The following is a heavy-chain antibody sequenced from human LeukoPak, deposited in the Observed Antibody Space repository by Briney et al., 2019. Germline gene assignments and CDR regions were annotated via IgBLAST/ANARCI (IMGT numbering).Heavy chain of an antibody. CDR1: GGSISSSSYY. CDR3: ARLVGAATDPFDY. V-gene: IGHV4-39*01. D-gene: IGHD1-26*01. J-gene: IGHJ4*02. Sequence: SETLSLTCRVSGGSISSSSYYWGWIRQSPGKGLEWIGSIYYSGTTYYNPSLKTRVTIFVDTSKNQFSLKLSSVTAADTAVYYCARLVGAATDPFDYWGQGTLVTVSS. CDR2: IYYSGTT.